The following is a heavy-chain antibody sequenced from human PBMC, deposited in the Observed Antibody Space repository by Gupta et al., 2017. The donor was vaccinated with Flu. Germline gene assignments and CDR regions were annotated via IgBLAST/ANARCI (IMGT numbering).Heavy chain of an antibody. Sequence: TLRNQDMNWVRQVSGRGLEWVSSIKWRGDTIDYADSVKGRFTISKDNFKNILYLEMNSLRVEDTAVYYCAKDHVGLWDFDLWGQGTQVTVSS. CDR2: IKWRGDTI. J-gene: IGHJ4*02. CDR3: AKDHVGLWDFDL. D-gene: IGHD3-16*01. CDR1: TLRNQD. V-gene: IGHV3-23*01.